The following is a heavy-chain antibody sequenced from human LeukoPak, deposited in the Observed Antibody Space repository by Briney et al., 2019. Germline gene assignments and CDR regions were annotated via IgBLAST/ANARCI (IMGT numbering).Heavy chain of an antibody. V-gene: IGHV4-4*07. J-gene: IGHJ3*02. CDR2: IHSSGST. Sequence: PSETLSLTCTVSGGSISSYYWSWIRQPAGKGLEWIGRIHSSGSTNYSPSLKSRVAMSLDTSKNQFSLELSSVTAADTAVYYCAKDMDDSSGYYYAFDIWGQGTMVTVSS. CDR1: GGSISSYY. CDR3: AKDMDDSSGYYYAFDI. D-gene: IGHD3-22*01.